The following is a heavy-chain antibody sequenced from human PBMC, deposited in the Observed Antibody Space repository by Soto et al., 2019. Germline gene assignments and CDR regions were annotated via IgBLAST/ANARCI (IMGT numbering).Heavy chain of an antibody. D-gene: IGHD3-9*01. CDR1: GFTFSSYS. CDR2: ISSSSSYI. CDR3: ATATSNFRYFDWLLYIFDY. Sequence: EVQLVESGGGLVKPGGSLRLSCAASGFTFSSYSMNWVRQAPGKGLEWVSFISSSSSYIYYADSVKGRFTISRDNAKNSLYMYMSSLTAEDTAVYYCATATSNFRYFDWLLYIFDYWGEGTLLTVSS. J-gene: IGHJ4*02. V-gene: IGHV3-21*01.